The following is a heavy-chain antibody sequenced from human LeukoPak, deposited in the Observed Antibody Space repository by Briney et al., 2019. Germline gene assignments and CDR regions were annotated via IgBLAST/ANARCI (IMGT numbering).Heavy chain of an antibody. CDR2: INPGDSDT. CDR3: ARHKCGGDCYSVRSGWFDP. Sequence: GESLKISCKGSGYSFTSYWIGWVRQMPGKGLEWMGIINPGDSDTRYSPSFQGQVTISADKSISTAYLQWSSLKASDTAMYYCARHKCGGDCYSVRSGWFDPWGQGTLVTVSS. CDR1: GYSFTSYW. J-gene: IGHJ5*02. V-gene: IGHV5-51*01. D-gene: IGHD2-21*02.